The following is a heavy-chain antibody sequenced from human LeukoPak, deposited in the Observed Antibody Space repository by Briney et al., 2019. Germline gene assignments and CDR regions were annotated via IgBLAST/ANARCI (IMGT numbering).Heavy chain of an antibody. Sequence: GGSLRLSCAASGFTFSSYAMSWVRQAPGKGLEWVSGISGSGDNTYYADSVKGRFTISRDNSKNTLYLQMNSLRAEDTAVYYCVRDAITSYDFWSGPFLDFWGQGTLVTVSS. J-gene: IGHJ4*02. D-gene: IGHD3-3*01. CDR3: VRDAITSYDFWSGPFLDF. CDR2: ISGSGDNT. V-gene: IGHV3-23*01. CDR1: GFTFSSYA.